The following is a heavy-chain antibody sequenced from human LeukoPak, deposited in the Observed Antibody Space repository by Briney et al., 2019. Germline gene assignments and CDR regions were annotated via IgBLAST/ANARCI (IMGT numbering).Heavy chain of an antibody. V-gene: IGHV4-59*01. D-gene: IGHD3-3*01. CDR3: ARGDYDFWSGYYRSWFDP. CDR1: VGSLSSYY. Sequence: SETLSLTCTVSVGSLSSYYWSWIRQPPGKGLEWIGYIYYSGSTNYNPSLKSRVTISVDTSKNQFSLKLSSVTAADTAVYYCARGDYDFWSGYYRSWFDPWGQGTLVTVSS. CDR2: IYYSGST. J-gene: IGHJ5*02.